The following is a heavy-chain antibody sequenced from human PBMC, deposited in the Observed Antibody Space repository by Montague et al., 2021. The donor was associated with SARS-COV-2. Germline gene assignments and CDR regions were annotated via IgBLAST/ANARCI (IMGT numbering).Heavy chain of an antibody. Sequence: SETLSLTCAVYGGSLSGYYWSWIRQPPGEGLERIAEISHSGSTSYNPSLKGRVTMSVDTSKNQFSLKLSSATAADTAVYYCARVPYRLLFVPRYYGMDVWGQGTTVTVSS. CDR1: GGSLSGYY. CDR3: ARVPYRLLFVPRYYGMDV. J-gene: IGHJ6*02. CDR2: ISHSGST. D-gene: IGHD2-2*01. V-gene: IGHV4-34*01.